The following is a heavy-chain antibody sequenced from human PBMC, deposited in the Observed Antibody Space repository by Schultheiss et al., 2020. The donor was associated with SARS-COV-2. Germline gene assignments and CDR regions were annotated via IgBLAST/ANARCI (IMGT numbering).Heavy chain of an antibody. D-gene: IGHD3-3*01. J-gene: IGHJ4*02. CDR2: ISYDGSNK. CDR3: ARDRTTIFGVVYYFDY. Sequence: GGSLRLSCAASGFTFSDYYMSWIRQAPGKGLEWVAVISYDGSNKYYADSVKGRFTISRDNSKNTLYLQMNSLRAEDTAVYYCARDRTTIFGVVYYFDYWGQGTLVTVSS. CDR1: GFTFSDYY. V-gene: IGHV3-30*03.